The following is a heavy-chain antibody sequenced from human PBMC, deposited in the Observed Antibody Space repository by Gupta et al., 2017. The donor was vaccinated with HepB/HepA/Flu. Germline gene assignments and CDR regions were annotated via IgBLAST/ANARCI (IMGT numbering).Heavy chain of an antibody. V-gene: IGHV3-74*01. Sequence: EGQLVESGGGLVQPGGSLRPSCAASVFSFRRSWMHWVRQAPGKGLVWVARISGDGSYTSYVDSAKGRFTISRDSANNMLYLQINNLRAEDTAVYYCARDMSGGALPFDYWGQGTLVTVSS. CDR1: VFSFRRSW. CDR2: ISGDGSYT. D-gene: IGHD6-25*01. J-gene: IGHJ4*02. CDR3: ARDMSGGALPFDY.